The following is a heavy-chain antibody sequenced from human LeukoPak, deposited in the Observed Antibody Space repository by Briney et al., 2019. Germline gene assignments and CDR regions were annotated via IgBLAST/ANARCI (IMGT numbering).Heavy chain of an antibody. J-gene: IGHJ3*02. V-gene: IGHV1-69*05. CDR3: ARDRAYYSGSGRNWGPDAFDI. CDR1: GGTFSSYA. Sequence: RGSVKVSCTASGGTFSSYAMSWVRQAPGQGLEWMGGIIPIFGTANYAQTVQGRGTISTDESKSTVYMELSSLRSEDTAVYHCARDRAYYSGSGRNWGPDAFDICGQGTPVTASS. D-gene: IGHD3-10*01. CDR2: IIPIFGTA.